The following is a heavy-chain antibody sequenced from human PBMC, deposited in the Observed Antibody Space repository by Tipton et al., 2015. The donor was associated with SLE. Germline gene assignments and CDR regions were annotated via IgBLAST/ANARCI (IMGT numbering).Heavy chain of an antibody. D-gene: IGHD5-12*01. CDR3: AKDGGYDWDYYFGH. Sequence: SLRLSCVASGFTFSTYGMHWVRQAPGKGLEWVAFIRYDASTKFYADSVKGRFTISRDNSKNALYLQMSSLRPEDTAIYYCAKDGGYDWDYYFGHWGQGTLVTVSS. V-gene: IGHV3-30*02. J-gene: IGHJ4*02. CDR1: GFTFSTYG. CDR2: IRYDASTK.